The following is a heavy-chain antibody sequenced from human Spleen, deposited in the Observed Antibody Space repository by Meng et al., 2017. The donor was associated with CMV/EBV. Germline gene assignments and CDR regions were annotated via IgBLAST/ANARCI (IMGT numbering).Heavy chain of an antibody. D-gene: IGHD6-13*01. V-gene: IGHV1-18*01. CDR2: ISSDNSNT. CDR3: AKSEQVVEESWFDP. Sequence: ASVKVSCKASGYRFTSYGISWVRQAPGQGLEWMGWISSDNSNTVYAQKFQGRVTMTTDTSTSTAYMELRSLRSDDTAVYYCAKSEQVVEESWFDPWGQGPLVTVSS. J-gene: IGHJ5*02. CDR1: GYRFTSYG.